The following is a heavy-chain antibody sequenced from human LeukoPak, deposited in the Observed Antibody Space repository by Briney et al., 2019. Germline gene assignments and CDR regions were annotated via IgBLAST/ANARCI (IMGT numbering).Heavy chain of an antibody. V-gene: IGHV3-30*18. CDR3: AKEACAGVCHRDYFDY. J-gene: IGHJ4*02. Sequence: GGSLRLSCAASGFTFNNYAMSWVRQAPGKGLEWVAVISYDGSTKYYADSVKGRFTISRDNSKNTLYLQMNSLRAEDTALYYCAKEACAGVCHRDYFDYWGQGTLVTVSS. CDR1: GFTFNNYA. CDR2: ISYDGSTK. D-gene: IGHD2-21*02.